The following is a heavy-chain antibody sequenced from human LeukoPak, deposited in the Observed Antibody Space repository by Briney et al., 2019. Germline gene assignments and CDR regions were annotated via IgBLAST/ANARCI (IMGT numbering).Heavy chain of an antibody. Sequence: PGGSLRLSCAVSGFTLSSYSMNWVRQAPGKGLEWVSSISSSSSHIYYADSVKGRFTISRDNSKNTLYLQMNSLRAEDTAVYYCAKDWALDYWGQGTLVTVSS. CDR2: ISSSSSHI. J-gene: IGHJ4*02. CDR1: GFTLSSYS. CDR3: AKDWALDY. V-gene: IGHV3-21*04. D-gene: IGHD3-16*01.